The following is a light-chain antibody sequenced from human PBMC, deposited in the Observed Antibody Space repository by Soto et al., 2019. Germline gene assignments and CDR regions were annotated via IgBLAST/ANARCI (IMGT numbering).Light chain of an antibody. CDR3: HQRNQ. J-gene: IGKJ5*01. CDR1: QSVSSD. V-gene: IGKV3-15*01. Sequence: EIVMTQSPATLSVSPGERATLSCRASQSVSSDLAWYHQKPGQAPRLLIYGASTRATGIPARFSGSGSGTEFTLTISSVEPEDFAMYYCHQRNQFGQGTRLEIK. CDR2: GAS.